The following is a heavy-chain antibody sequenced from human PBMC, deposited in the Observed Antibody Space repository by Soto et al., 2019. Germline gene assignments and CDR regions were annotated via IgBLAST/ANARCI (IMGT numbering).Heavy chain of an antibody. D-gene: IGHD6-6*01. J-gene: IGHJ4*02. V-gene: IGHV4-61*01. CDR2: IYYSGST. Sequence: SETLSLTCTVSGGSVSSGSYYWSWIRQPPGKGLEWIGYIYYSGSTNYNPSLKSRVTISVDTSKNQFSLKLSSVTAADTAVYYCEMKYSSSSGFDYWGQGTLVTVSS. CDR1: GGSVSSGSYY. CDR3: EMKYSSSSGFDY.